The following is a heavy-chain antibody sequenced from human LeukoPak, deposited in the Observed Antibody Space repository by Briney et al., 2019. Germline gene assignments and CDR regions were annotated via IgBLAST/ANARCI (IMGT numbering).Heavy chain of an antibody. CDR2: IKSKTDGGTT. D-gene: IGHD2-21*01. J-gene: IGHJ3*02. V-gene: IGHV3-15*01. Sequence: GGSLRLSCAASGFTFSNAWMSWVRQAAGKGLEWVGRIKSKTDGGTTDYAAPVKGRFTISRDDSKNTLYLQMNSLKTEDTAVYYCTTLAIRDAFDIWDQGTMVTVSS. CDR1: GFTFSNAW. CDR3: TTLAIRDAFDI.